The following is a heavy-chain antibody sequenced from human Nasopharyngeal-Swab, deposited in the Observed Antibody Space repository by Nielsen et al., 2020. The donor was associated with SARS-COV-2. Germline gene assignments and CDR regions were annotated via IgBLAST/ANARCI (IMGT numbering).Heavy chain of an antibody. D-gene: IGHD1-26*01. V-gene: IGHV3-30*18. CDR3: AKDFSGSYGGMDV. J-gene: IGHJ6*02. CDR1: GFTFSSYG. CDR2: ISYDGSNK. Sequence: GEPLKISCAASGFTFSSYGMHWVRQAPGKGLEWVAVISYDGSNKYYADSVKGRFTISRDNSKNTLYLQMNSLRAEDTAVYYCAKDFSGSYGGMDVWGQGTTVTVSS.